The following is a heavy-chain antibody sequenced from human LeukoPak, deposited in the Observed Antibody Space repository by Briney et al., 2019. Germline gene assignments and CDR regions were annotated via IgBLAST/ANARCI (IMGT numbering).Heavy chain of an antibody. V-gene: IGHV3-7*01. CDR3: ARYTEYYFDY. CDR2: MKRDGSEV. CDR1: GFTFSTYW. Sequence: GGSLRLSCVASGFTFSTYWMTWVRQAPGKGLEWVANMKRDGSEVYYANSVKGHFTISRDNAKNSLYLQMNSLRAEDTAVYYCARYTEYYFDYWGQGTLVTVSS. J-gene: IGHJ4*02. D-gene: IGHD2-2*02.